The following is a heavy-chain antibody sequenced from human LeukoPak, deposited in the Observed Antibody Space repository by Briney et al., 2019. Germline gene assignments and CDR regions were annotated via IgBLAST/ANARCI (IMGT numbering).Heavy chain of an antibody. V-gene: IGHV1-46*01. D-gene: IGHD6-13*01. CDR2: ISPSDGTT. CDR3: AILTGYSSS. J-gene: IGHJ4*02. Sequence: GASVKVSCKASGYTFTNYYMHWVRQAPGQGLEWMGIISPSDGTTTYAQKFQGRVTITTDESTSTAYMELSSLRSEDTAVYYCAILTGYSSSWGQGTLVTVSS. CDR1: GYTFTNYY.